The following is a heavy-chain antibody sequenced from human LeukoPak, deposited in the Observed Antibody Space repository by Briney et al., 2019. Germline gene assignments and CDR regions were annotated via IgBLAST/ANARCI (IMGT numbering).Heavy chain of an antibody. CDR3: ARVWVLRGAFEI. V-gene: IGHV4-59*01. CDR1: VGSISSYY. D-gene: IGHD2/OR15-2a*01. CDR2: IYYSGST. Sequence: SETLSLTCTVSVGSISSYYWSWIRQPPGKGLEWIGYIYYSGSTNYNPSLKSRVTISVDTSKNQFSLKLSSVTAADTAVYYCARVWVLRGAFEIWGEGTMVTVSS. J-gene: IGHJ3*02.